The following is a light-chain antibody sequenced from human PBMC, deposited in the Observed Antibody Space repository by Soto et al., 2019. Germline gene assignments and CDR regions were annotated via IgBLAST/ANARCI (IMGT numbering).Light chain of an antibody. CDR2: RNN. J-gene: IGLJ3*02. Sequence: QSVLTQPPSASGTPGQRVTISCSGSSSNIGSNYEYWYQQLPGTAPKLLIYRNNQRPSGVPDRFSGSKFGTSASLAISGLRSEDESDYYCAAWDDSLSGWVFGGGTKLTVL. CDR1: SSNIGSNY. V-gene: IGLV1-47*01. CDR3: AAWDDSLSGWV.